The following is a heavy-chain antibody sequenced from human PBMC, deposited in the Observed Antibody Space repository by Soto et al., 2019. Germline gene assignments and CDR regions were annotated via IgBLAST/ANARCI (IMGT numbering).Heavy chain of an antibody. J-gene: IGHJ5*02. Sequence: EVQLVESGGGLVQPGGSLRISCVVSGLTFENFWMSWVRQARGKGLEWVANIKQDGSERYYLDSVRGRFTISRDNAENSLSLQMNSLRVDDTAVYYCARGGRDPYNRFDPWGQGTLVIVSS. D-gene: IGHD3-16*01. CDR3: ARGGRDPYNRFDP. CDR2: IKQDGSER. CDR1: GLTFENFW. V-gene: IGHV3-7*01.